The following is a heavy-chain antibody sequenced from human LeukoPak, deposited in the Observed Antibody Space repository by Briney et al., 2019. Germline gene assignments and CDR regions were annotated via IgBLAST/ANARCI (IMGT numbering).Heavy chain of an antibody. CDR3: ARVNMITFGGVILFPCSFDP. CDR2: IYYSGST. J-gene: IGHJ5*02. V-gene: IGHV4-39*07. CDR1: GGSISSSSYY. Sequence: SETLSLTCTVSGGSISSSSYYWGWIRQPPGKGLEWIGSIYYSGSTYYNPSLKSRVTISVDTSKNQFSLKLSSVTAADTAVYYCARVNMITFGGVILFPCSFDPWGQGTLVTVSS. D-gene: IGHD3-16*01.